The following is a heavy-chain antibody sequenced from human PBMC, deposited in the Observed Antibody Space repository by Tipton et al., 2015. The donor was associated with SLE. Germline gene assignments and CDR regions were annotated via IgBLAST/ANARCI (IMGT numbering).Heavy chain of an antibody. Sequence: TLSLTCTVSGGSISSGNYYWSWIRQPAGKGLEWIGRIYTSGNTDYNPSLKSRVSFSIDTSKNQFSLKLNSVTAADTAVYYCARRHYSGPFDNWGQGTLVTVSS. CDR3: ARRHYSGPFDN. CDR1: GGSISSGNYY. V-gene: IGHV4-61*02. J-gene: IGHJ4*02. D-gene: IGHD5-12*01. CDR2: IYTSGNT.